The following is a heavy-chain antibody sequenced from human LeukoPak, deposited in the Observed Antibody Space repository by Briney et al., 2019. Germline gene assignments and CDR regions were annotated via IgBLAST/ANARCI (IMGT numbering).Heavy chain of an antibody. V-gene: IGHV4-38-2*02. D-gene: IGHD6-13*01. CDR3: ARDRKREFSSSWSDY. CDR2: INHSGST. CDR1: GYSISSGYY. J-gene: IGHJ4*02. Sequence: PSETLSLTCTVSGYSISSGYYWGWIRQPPGKGLEWIGEINHSGSTNYNPSLKSRVTISVDTSKNQFSLKLSSVTAADTAVYYCARDRKREFSSSWSDYWGQGTLVTVSS.